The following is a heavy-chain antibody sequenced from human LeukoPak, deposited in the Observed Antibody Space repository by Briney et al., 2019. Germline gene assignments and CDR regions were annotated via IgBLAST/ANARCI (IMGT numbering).Heavy chain of an antibody. V-gene: IGHV3-53*01. J-gene: IGHJ4*02. CDR2: INSGGNT. Sequence: PGGSLRLSCAASGLTVSSNSVSWVRQAPGKGLEWVSVINSGGNTYYADSVKGRFTFSRDNSKNTLYLQMNSLRAEDTAVYYCARVYVDIVATIRAYYFDYWGQGTLVTVSS. CDR1: GLTVSSNS. D-gene: IGHD5-12*01. CDR3: ARVYVDIVATIRAYYFDY.